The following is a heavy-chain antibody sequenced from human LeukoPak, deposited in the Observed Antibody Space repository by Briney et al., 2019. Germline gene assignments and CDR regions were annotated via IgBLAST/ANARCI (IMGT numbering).Heavy chain of an antibody. J-gene: IGHJ6*02. V-gene: IGHV3-48*03. CDR2: ISSSGTTI. D-gene: IGHD3-10*01. CDR3: ARTMVRGPSGTKGMDV. Sequence: SGGSLRLSCAASGFTFSSYEMNWVRQAPGKGLEWVSYISSSGTTIYYADSVKGRFTISRDNAKNSLYLQMNSLRAEDTALYYRARTMVRGPSGTKGMDVWGQGTTVTVSS. CDR1: GFTFSSYE.